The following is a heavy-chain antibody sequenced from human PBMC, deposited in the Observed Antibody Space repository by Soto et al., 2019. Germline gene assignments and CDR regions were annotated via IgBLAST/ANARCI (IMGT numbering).Heavy chain of an antibody. J-gene: IGHJ5*02. V-gene: IGHV4-39*01. CDR3: ARQGGSTIRSLTWFDP. CDR2: MYNSGTT. CDR1: GGSISSSSYF. Sequence: QLQLQESGPGLVKPSETLSLTCTVSGGSISSSSYFWGWIRQPPGKGLEWIGGMYNSGTTYYNPSVKGRASISVDTAQQQASRKLSSMTAADPAVYYGARQGGSTIRSLTWFDPWGQGTLGTVSS. D-gene: IGHD4-17*01.